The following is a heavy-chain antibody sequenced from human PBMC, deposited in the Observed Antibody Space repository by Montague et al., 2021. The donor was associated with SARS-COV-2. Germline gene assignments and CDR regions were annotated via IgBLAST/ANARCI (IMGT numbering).Heavy chain of an antibody. Sequence: SETLSLTCSFSGGSISTGSYYWGWIRQPPRKGLEWIGSIYYSGDTYYNPSLKSRVTISIDTSKNQFSLRLSSATAADTAVYSCVRGSAYTNYCRVDYWGQGTLVIVSS. J-gene: IGHJ4*02. CDR1: GGSISTGSYY. D-gene: IGHD4-11*01. CDR2: IYYSGDT. CDR3: VRGSAYTNYCRVDY. V-gene: IGHV4-39*01.